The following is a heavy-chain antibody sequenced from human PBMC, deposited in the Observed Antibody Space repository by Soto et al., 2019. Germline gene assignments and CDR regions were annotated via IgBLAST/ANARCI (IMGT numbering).Heavy chain of an antibody. D-gene: IGHD1-26*01. CDR3: TTDSEWELLGGADY. CDR2: IKSKTDGGTT. CDR1: GFTFSNAW. J-gene: IGHJ4*02. Sequence: EVQLVESGGGLVKPGGSLRLSCAASGFTFSNAWMSWVRQAPGKGLEWVGRIKSKTDGGTTDYAAPVKGRFTISRDDSKNTLYLQMNSLKTEDTAVYYCTTDSEWELLGGADYWGQGTLVTVSS. V-gene: IGHV3-15*01.